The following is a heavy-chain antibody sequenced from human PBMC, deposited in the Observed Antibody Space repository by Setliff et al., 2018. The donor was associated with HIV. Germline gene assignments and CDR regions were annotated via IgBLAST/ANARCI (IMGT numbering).Heavy chain of an antibody. V-gene: IGHV1-2*06. CDR1: GYTFTAYY. CDR2: IIPNSGGT. CDR3: ARDADYDFWSGYPHYFDY. J-gene: IGHJ4*02. Sequence: ASVKVSCKASGYTFTAYYIHWVRQAPGQGLEWMGRIIPNSGGTNYAQKFQGRVTMTRDTSISTAYMELSRLRSDDTAVYYCARDADYDFWSGYPHYFDYWGQGTLVTVSS. D-gene: IGHD3-3*01.